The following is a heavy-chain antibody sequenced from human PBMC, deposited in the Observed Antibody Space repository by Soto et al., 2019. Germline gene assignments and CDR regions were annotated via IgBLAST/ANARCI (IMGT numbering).Heavy chain of an antibody. D-gene: IGHD3-10*01. Sequence: GGSLRLSCAASGFTFSSYSMNWVGQAPGKGLEWVSYISSSSSTIYYADSVKGRFTISRDNAKNSLYLQMNSLRDEDTAVYYCAREGGRSGSYYNTYYYGMDVWGQGTTVTVSS. V-gene: IGHV3-48*02. CDR3: AREGGRSGSYYNTYYYGMDV. J-gene: IGHJ6*02. CDR2: ISSSSSTI. CDR1: GFTFSSYS.